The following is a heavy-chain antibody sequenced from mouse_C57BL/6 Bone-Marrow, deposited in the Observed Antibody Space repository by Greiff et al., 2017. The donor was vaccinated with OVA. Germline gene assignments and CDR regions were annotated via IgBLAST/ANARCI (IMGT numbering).Heavy chain of an antibody. CDR1: GYTFTSYD. CDR2: IYPRDGSP. V-gene: IGHV1-85*01. Sequence: QVQLQQSGPELVKPGASVKLSCKASGYTFTSYDINWVKQRPGQGLEWIGWIYPRDGSPKYNEKFKGKATLTVDTSSSTAYMELHSLTSEDSAVYFCARRRGIYDGYFYAMDYWGQGTSVTVAS. D-gene: IGHD2-3*01. J-gene: IGHJ4*01. CDR3: ARRRGIYDGYFYAMDY.